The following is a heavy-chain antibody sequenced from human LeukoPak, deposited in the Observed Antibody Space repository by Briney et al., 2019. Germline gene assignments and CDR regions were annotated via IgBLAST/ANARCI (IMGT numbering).Heavy chain of an antibody. CDR1: GFTFSSYS. CDR2: ISSSSSTI. Sequence: PGGSLRLSCAASGFTFSSYSMNWVRQAPGKGLEWVSYISSSSSTIYYADSVKGRFTISRDNAKNSLYLQMNSLRAEDTAVYYRASDDYVSQYYFDYWGQGTLVTVSS. V-gene: IGHV3-48*04. CDR3: ASDDYVSQYYFDY. J-gene: IGHJ4*02. D-gene: IGHD3-16*01.